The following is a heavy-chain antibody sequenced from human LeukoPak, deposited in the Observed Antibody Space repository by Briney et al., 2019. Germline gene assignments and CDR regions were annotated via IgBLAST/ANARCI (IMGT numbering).Heavy chain of an antibody. CDR2: VYYSGST. CDR3: ARGGEAYCSGGSCYSNWFDP. J-gene: IGHJ5*02. D-gene: IGHD2-15*01. Sequence: KASETLSLTCTVSGNSISSGDYYWSWIRQPPGKGLEWIGYVYYSGSTNYNPSLKSRVTISIDTSKNQFSLKLSSVTAADTAVYYCARGGEAYCSGGSCYSNWFDPWGQGTLVTVSS. V-gene: IGHV4-61*08. CDR1: GNSISSGDYY.